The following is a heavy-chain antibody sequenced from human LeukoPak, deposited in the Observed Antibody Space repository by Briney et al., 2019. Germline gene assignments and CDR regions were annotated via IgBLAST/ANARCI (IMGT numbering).Heavy chain of an antibody. CDR2: INHSGST. CDR1: GGSFSGYY. D-gene: IGHD3-3*01. J-gene: IGHJ3*02. CDR3: ASDPRSGAFDI. Sequence: WETLSLTCAVYGGSFSGYYWSWIRQPPGKGLEWIGEINHSGSTNYNPSLKSRVTISVDTSKNQFPLKLSSVTAADTAVYYCASDPRSGAFDIWSQGTMVTVSS. V-gene: IGHV4-34*01.